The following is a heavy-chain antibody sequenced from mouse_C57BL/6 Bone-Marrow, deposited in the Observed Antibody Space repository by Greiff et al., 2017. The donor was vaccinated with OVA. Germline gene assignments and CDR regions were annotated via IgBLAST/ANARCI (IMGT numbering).Heavy chain of an antibody. Sequence: AHVKQSGAELVRPGASVKLSCTAPGFNIKDDYMHWVKERHEQGLAWIGWTDPENGDTEYASKFQGTATITADTTSKPVYLHLSSLTSEDTAVYYCTTYRYWGQGTTLTVSS. CDR1: GFNIKDDY. J-gene: IGHJ2*01. V-gene: IGHV14-4*01. CDR3: TTYRY. CDR2: TDPENGDT.